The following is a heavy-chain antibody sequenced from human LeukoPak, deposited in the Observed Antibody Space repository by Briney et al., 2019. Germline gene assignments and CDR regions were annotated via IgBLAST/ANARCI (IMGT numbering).Heavy chain of an antibody. V-gene: IGHV3-7*05. D-gene: IGHD3-9*01. Sequence: GGSLRLSCAASGFTFSRDWMTWVRQAPGKGLEWVANINQDGRKKYYVDSVKGRFTISRDNAKNSLFLQMNSLRAEDTAVYYCARDSDILPGVGFGIWGQGTVVTVSS. CDR2: INQDGRKK. CDR3: ARDSDILPGVGFGI. J-gene: IGHJ3*02. CDR1: GFTFSRDW.